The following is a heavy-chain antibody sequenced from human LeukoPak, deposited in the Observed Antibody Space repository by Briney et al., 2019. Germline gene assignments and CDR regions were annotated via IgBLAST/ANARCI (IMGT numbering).Heavy chain of an antibody. V-gene: IGHV4-34*01. CDR3: ARSLSPYYDVTSAYWVSGY. D-gene: IGHD3-3*01. Sequence: SETLSLTCGVSGETFSGYYWSWLRQPPGKGLEWIGEINQSGDTNYNPSFESRVTMSVDASKKQFSLKVKSVTAADGAVYYCARSLSPYYDVTSAYWVSGYWGQGSLVIISA. CDR1: GETFSGYY. CDR2: INQSGDT. J-gene: IGHJ4*02.